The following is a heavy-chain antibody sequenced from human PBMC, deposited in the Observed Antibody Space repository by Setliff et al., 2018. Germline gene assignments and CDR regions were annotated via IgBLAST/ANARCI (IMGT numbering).Heavy chain of an antibody. V-gene: IGHV4-34*01. D-gene: IGHD2-15*01. CDR2: INHSGST. CDR1: GGSLSNYY. CDR3: ARGCAAGACYSDYYYYMDV. J-gene: IGHJ6*03. Sequence: SETLSLTCTVYGGSLSNYYWSWIRQPPGKGLEWIVEINHSGSTNYNPSLKGRVTMSVDTSKNQFSLKLKSVTAADTAMYYCARGCAAGACYSDYYYYMDVWGKGTTVTVSS.